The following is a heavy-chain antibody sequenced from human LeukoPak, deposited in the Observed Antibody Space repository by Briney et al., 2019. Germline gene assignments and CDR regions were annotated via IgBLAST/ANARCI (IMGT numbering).Heavy chain of an antibody. D-gene: IGHD3-16*02. CDR1: GGSISSSSYY. Sequence: SETLSLTCTVSGGSISSSSYYWGWIRQPPGKGLEWIGSIYYSGSTYYNPSLKSRVTISVDTSKNQFSLKLSSVTAADTAVYYCARGLFISGAFDIWGRGTMVTVSS. CDR2: IYYSGST. V-gene: IGHV4-39*01. CDR3: ARGLFISGAFDI. J-gene: IGHJ3*02.